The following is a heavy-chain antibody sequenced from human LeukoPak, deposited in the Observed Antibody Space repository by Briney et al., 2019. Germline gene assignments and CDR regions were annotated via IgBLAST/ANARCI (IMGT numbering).Heavy chain of an antibody. V-gene: IGHV3-7*01. J-gene: IGHJ4*02. Sequence: GGSLRLSCAASGFTFSSYWMNWVRQAPGKGLEWVASINQDGSEKYYLDSVKGRFTISRDNAKNFLYLQMNSLRAEDTAVYYCARTYYDILTGYNPYFDYWGQGILVTVSS. D-gene: IGHD3-9*01. CDR3: ARTYYDILTGYNPYFDY. CDR1: GFTFSSYW. CDR2: INQDGSEK.